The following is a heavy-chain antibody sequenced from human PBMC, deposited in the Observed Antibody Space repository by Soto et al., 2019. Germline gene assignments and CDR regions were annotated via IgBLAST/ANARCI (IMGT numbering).Heavy chain of an antibody. CDR2: IIPIFGTA. V-gene: IGHV1-69*13. Sequence: SVEVSCKASGGTFSSYAMSWVRQAPGQGLEWMGGIIPIFGTANYAQKFQGRVTITADESTSTAYMELSSLRSEDTAVYYCARVGYGSGHPIYYYYYGMDVWGQGTTVTVSS. CDR1: GGTFSSYA. D-gene: IGHD3-10*01. J-gene: IGHJ6*02. CDR3: ARVGYGSGHPIYYYYYGMDV.